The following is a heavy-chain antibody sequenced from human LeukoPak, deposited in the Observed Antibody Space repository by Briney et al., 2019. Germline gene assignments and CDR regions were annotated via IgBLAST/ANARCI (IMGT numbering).Heavy chain of an antibody. CDR1: GGSISSSSYY. Sequence: SSETLSLTCTVSGGSISSSSYYWGWIRQPPGKGLEWIGSIYYSGSTYYNPSLKSRVTISVDTSKNQFSLKLSSATAADTAVYYCASNTIFGVVISNYWGQGTLVTVSS. J-gene: IGHJ4*02. CDR2: IYYSGST. D-gene: IGHD3-3*01. V-gene: IGHV4-39*01. CDR3: ASNTIFGVVISNY.